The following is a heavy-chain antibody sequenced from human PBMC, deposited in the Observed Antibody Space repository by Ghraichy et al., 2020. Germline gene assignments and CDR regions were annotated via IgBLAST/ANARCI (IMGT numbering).Heavy chain of an antibody. V-gene: IGHV4-39*01. J-gene: IGHJ5*02. D-gene: IGHD5-18*01. CDR2: IYYNENT. CDR3: AIRGYTYGYWFDP. CDR1: GGSISSNNYY. Sequence: SETLSLTCTVSGGSISSNNYYWGWIRQPPGKGLEWIGSIYYNENTFYNPSLQSRVTISIDRSKNQFSLKLTSVTAADTAIYYCAIRGYTYGYWFDPWGQGTLVTVSS.